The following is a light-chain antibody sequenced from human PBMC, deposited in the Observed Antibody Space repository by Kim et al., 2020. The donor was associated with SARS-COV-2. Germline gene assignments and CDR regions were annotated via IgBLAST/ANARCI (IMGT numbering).Light chain of an antibody. CDR1: KLGDKY. CDR3: QAWDSNTVV. V-gene: IGLV3-1*01. CDR2: QDK. Sequence: SYELTQPPSVSLSPGQTASITRSGDKLGDKYASWYQQKPGQSPVVVIYQDKNRPSGIPGRFSGSSSGNTATLTISETQAMDEADYYRQAWDSNTVVFGGGTKLTVL. J-gene: IGLJ2*01.